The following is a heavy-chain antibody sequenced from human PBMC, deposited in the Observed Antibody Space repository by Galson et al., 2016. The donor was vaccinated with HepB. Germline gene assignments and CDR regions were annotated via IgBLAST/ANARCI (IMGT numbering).Heavy chain of an antibody. CDR2: IYSRGSA. J-gene: IGHJ6*03. CDR3: AKNKATARVWGHYYYYMDV. D-gene: IGHD3-16*01. V-gene: IGHV3-53*01. Sequence: SLRLSCAASGFTVTRNYMRWFRQAPGKGLEWVSLIYSRGSAYYADSVRGRFTISRDNSNNIVYLQMNSLRAEDTAVYFCAKNKATARVWGHYYYYMDVWGQGTLVTVSS. CDR1: GFTVTRNY.